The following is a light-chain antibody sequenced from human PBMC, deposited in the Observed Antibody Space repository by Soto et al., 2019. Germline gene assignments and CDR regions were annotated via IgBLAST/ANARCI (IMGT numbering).Light chain of an antibody. CDR1: QSISNY. Sequence: DIHVTQSASSVSASVGDRVIITCRASQSISNYLNWYQQKPGKAPKLLIFAASSLQSGVPSRFSGSGSGTNFTLTISSLQPEDFAAYYCQQSYSAPITFGQGSLLAIK. CDR3: QQSYSAPIT. J-gene: IGKJ5*01. CDR2: AAS. V-gene: IGKV1-39*01.